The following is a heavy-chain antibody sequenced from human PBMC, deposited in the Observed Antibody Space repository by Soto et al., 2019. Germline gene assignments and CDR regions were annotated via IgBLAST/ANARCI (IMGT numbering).Heavy chain of an antibody. V-gene: IGHV5-10-1*01. CDR3: ARVVYDSSGYLVGQKMKYYCGLDV. J-gene: IGHJ6*02. D-gene: IGHD3-22*01. Sequence: PGESLKISCTGSGYTFIRYWITWVRQMPGKGMEWMERIDPNDSYTNYSLSFQGHVTISADKSITTAYLQWSSLKASDTATYYCARVVYDSSGYLVGQKMKYYCGLDVWGQGTTVTVSS. CDR2: IDPNDSYT. CDR1: GYTFIRYW.